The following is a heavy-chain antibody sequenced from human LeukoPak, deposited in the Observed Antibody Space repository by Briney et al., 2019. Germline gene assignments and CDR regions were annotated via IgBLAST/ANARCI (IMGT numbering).Heavy chain of an antibody. CDR2: INPNSGGT. D-gene: IGHD6-13*01. J-gene: IGHJ6*02. CDR3: ARAYSSSWYSYYGMDV. CDR1: GYTFTGYY. Sequence: ASVTVSCKASGYTFTGYYMHWVRQAPGPGLEWMGWINPNSGGTNYAQKFQGRVTMTRDTSISTAYMELSRLRSDDTAVYYCARAYSSSWYSYYGMDVWGQGTTVTVSS. V-gene: IGHV1-2*02.